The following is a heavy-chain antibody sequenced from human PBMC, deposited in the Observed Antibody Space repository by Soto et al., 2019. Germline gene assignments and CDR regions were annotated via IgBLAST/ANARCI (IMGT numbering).Heavy chain of an antibody. V-gene: IGHV3-30*18. CDR2: ISYDGTDK. Sequence: WVPLRLSSSASGLTFSSYGIHWVRQAPGKGLEWVAVISYDGTDKYYADSVKGRFTISRDNSKNTLYLQINSLRAEDTAVYHCAKDIISGSSYDVYGLAVWGKGPTFTDSS. D-gene: IGHD2-15*01. CDR3: AKDIISGSSYDVYGLAV. CDR1: GLTFSSYG. J-gene: IGHJ6*04.